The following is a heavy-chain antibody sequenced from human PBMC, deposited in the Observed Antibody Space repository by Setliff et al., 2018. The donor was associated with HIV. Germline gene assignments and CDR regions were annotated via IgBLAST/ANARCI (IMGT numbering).Heavy chain of an antibody. V-gene: IGHV1-2*02. CDR1: EFTYSDYY. CDR3: AIDVIGGWLRHRPDF. CDR2: INPNTGGT. J-gene: IGHJ4*02. Sequence: ASVKVSCKASEFTYSDYYIHWVRQAPGQGLECMGWINPNTGGTVYAQKFQGRVIMTRDTSARTAHMELASLTSDDTGVYYCAIDVIGGWLRHRPDFWGPGTLVTVSS. D-gene: IGHD5-12*01.